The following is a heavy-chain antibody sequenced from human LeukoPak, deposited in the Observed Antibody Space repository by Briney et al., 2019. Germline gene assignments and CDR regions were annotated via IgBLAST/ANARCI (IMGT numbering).Heavy chain of an antibody. CDR3: ARGRPYDYVWGSYRYAFDY. CDR2: INHSGRT. J-gene: IGHJ4*02. V-gene: IGHV4-34*01. CDR1: GGSFSGYY. D-gene: IGHD3-16*02. Sequence: SETLSLTCAVYGGSFSGYYWSWIHQPPGKGLEWIGEINHSGRTNYNPSLKSRVTISVDTSKNQFSLKLSSVTAADTAVYYCARGRPYDYVWGSYRYAFDYWGQGTLVTVSS.